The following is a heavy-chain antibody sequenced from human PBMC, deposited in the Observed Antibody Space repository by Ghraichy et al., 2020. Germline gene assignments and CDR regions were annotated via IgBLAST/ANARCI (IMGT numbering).Heavy chain of an antibody. J-gene: IGHJ6*02. V-gene: IGHV4-31*03. Sequence: TLSLTCTVSGGSISSGGYYWSWIRQHPGKGLEWIGYIYYSGSTYYNPSLKSRVTISVDTSKNQFSLKLSSVTAADTAVYYCAKSLGYCSSTSCYTDYSNPYYYYYGMDVWGQGTTVTVSS. CDR1: GGSISSGGYY. CDR2: IYYSGST. CDR3: AKSLGYCSSTSCYTDYSNPYYYYYGMDV. D-gene: IGHD2-2*02.